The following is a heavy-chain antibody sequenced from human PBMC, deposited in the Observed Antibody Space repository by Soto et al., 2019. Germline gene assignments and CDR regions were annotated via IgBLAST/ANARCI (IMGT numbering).Heavy chain of an antibody. CDR2: ISYDGSNK. J-gene: IGHJ6*02. V-gene: IGHV3-30-3*01. D-gene: IGHD3-22*01. CDR1: GFTFSSYA. Sequence: QVQLVESGGGVVQPGRSLRLSCAASGFTFSSYAMHWVRQAPGKGLEWVAVISYDGSNKYYADSVKGRFTISRDNSKNTLYLQMNSLRDEDTAVYYCARAGGYYDSSGYLGAVECMDVWGQGTTVTVSS. CDR3: ARAGGYYDSSGYLGAVECMDV.